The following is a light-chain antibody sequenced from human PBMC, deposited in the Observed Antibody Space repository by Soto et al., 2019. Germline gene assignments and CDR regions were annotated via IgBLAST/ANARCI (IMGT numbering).Light chain of an antibody. CDR1: DSDVGGYNY. CDR2: EVS. J-gene: IGLJ7*01. CDR3: SSYTISSTVV. V-gene: IGLV2-14*01. Sequence: QSALTQPASVSGSPGQSITISCTGTDSDVGGYNYVSWYQQHPGKAPKLMLYEVSNRPSGVSNRFSGSKSGNTASLTISGLRAEDEADYYCSSYTISSTVVFGGGTQLTVL.